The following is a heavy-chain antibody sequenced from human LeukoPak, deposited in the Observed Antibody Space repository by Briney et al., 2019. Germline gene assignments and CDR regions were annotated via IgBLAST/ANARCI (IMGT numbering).Heavy chain of an antibody. CDR1: GGSISSSGYY. CDR3: ARHYDVDTTMLYFYYLDY. CDR2: NYNSGTA. Sequence: SETLSLTCTVSGGSISSSGYYWGWIRQAPGKGLEWIATNYNSGTAYYNPSLKSRVTISVDTSNNQFSLKLSSVTASDTAVYYCARHYDVDTTMLYFYYLDYWGQGTLVTVSS. D-gene: IGHD5-18*01. J-gene: IGHJ4*02. V-gene: IGHV4-39*01.